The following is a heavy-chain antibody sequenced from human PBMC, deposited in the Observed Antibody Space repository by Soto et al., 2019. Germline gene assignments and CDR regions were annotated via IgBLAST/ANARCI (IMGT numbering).Heavy chain of an antibody. D-gene: IGHD3-16*02. CDR3: ARDYDYIWGGYRFNPLNAFDI. J-gene: IGHJ3*02. CDR2: ISAYNGNT. Sequence: ASVKVSCKASGYTFTSYGISWVRQAPGQGLEWMGWISAYNGNTNYAQKLQGRVTMTTDTSTSTAYMELRSLRSDDTAVYYCARDYDYIWGGYRFNPLNAFDIWGQGTMVTVSS. CDR1: GYTFTSYG. V-gene: IGHV1-18*01.